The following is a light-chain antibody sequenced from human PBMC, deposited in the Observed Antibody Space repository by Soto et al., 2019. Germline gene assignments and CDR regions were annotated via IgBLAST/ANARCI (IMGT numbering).Light chain of an antibody. CDR3: QQCNDWPHT. V-gene: IGKV3-15*01. Sequence: EIVMTQSPATLSVSPGESATLSCRASQSVSSNLAWYQQKPGQAPRLLIYGASTRATGIPARFSGRGSATEFALTISSLQSEASAVYYCQQCNDWPHTFGQGTRLEI. J-gene: IGKJ2*01. CDR1: QSVSSN. CDR2: GAS.